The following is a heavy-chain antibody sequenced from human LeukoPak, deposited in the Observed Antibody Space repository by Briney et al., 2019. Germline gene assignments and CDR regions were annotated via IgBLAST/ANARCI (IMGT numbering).Heavy chain of an antibody. CDR2: IKSRTDGGTI. V-gene: IGHV3-15*01. Sequence: PGGSLRLSCAASGFTFRNAWMSRVRQAPGQGPEWVGRIKSRTDGGTIEYAAPVKGRFSISRDDSKNTLYLQINSLNIEDAAVYYWADLGGYGVGWGQGTLVTVSS. J-gene: IGHJ4*02. CDR3: ADLGGYGVG. D-gene: IGHD5-12*01. CDR1: GFTFRNAW.